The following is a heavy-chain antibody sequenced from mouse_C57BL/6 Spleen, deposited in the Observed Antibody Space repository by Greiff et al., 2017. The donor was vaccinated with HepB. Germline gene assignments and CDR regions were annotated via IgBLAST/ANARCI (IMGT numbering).Heavy chain of an antibody. Sequence: EVQLQESGPGLVKPSQSLSLTCSVTGYSITSGYYWNWIRQFPGNKLEWMGYISYDGSNNYNPSLKNRISITRDTSKNQFFLKFNSVTTEDTATYYCAREDWDYAMDYWGQGTSVTVSS. J-gene: IGHJ4*01. CDR3: AREDWDYAMDY. D-gene: IGHD4-1*01. V-gene: IGHV3-6*01. CDR2: ISYDGSN. CDR1: GYSITSGYY.